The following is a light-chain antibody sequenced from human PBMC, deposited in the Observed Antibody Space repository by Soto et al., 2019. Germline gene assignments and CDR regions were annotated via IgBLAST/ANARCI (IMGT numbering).Light chain of an antibody. CDR3: HQRSDRPRT. Sequence: EIVLTQSPATLSLSPGERATLSCRARQRVSTYLVWYQQKPGQAHRLLTHDVFNRATSIPARFSGSGSGTDFTLPISSLAPDDFEVYYCHQRSDRPRTFGQGTQVEIK. V-gene: IGKV3-11*01. CDR2: DVF. CDR1: QRVSTY. J-gene: IGKJ1*01.